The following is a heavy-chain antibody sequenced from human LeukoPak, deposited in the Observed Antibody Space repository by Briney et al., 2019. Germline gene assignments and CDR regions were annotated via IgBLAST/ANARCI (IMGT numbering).Heavy chain of an antibody. V-gene: IGHV1-18*01. J-gene: IGHJ3*02. CDR2: ISAYNGNT. D-gene: IGHD1-26*01. Sequence: ASVKVSCKASGYTFTSYGISWVRQAPGKGVEGMGWISAYNGNTNYAQKLQGRVTMTTDTSTSTAYMELRSLRSDHTAVYYCARDRVVGATFGSAFDIWGQGTMVTVSS. CDR3: ARDRVVGATFGSAFDI. CDR1: GYTFTSYG.